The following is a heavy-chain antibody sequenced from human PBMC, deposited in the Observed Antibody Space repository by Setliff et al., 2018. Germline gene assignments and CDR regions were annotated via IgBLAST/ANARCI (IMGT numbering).Heavy chain of an antibody. J-gene: IGHJ4*02. D-gene: IGHD3-3*01. CDR2: ISAYTGKT. Sequence: GASVKVSCKAVGYTFLSYGLSWVRQAPGQGLEWMGWISAYTGKTDYAQNFQGRATMTTDTSTNTAYLELRSLRYDDTAVYFCARAPRLEWILPTFDYWGQGTPVTVSS. V-gene: IGHV1-18*01. CDR1: GYTFLSYG. CDR3: ARAPRLEWILPTFDY.